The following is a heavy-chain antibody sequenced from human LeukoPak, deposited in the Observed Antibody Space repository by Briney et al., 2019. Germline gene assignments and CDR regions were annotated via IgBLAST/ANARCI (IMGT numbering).Heavy chain of an antibody. CDR1: GFTFSSYA. D-gene: IGHD2-15*01. J-gene: IGHJ4*02. CDR2: ISNNGGYT. Sequence: GGSRRLSYAASGFTFSSYAMNWVRQAPGKGLEWVSAISNNGGYTYYADSVQGRFTISRDNSKSTLCLQMNSLRAEDTAVYYCAKQLGYCSDGSCYFPYWGQGTLVTVSS. V-gene: IGHV3-23*01. CDR3: AKQLGYCSDGSCYFPY.